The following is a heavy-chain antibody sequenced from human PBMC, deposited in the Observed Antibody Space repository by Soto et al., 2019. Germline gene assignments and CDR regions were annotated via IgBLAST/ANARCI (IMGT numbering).Heavy chain of an antibody. V-gene: IGHV4-59*08. CDR3: MLGSGWKDFDY. CDR2: IYYGGST. CDR1: GGSISSYY. J-gene: IGHJ4*02. D-gene: IGHD3-22*01. Sequence: SETLSLTCTVSGGSISSYYWSWIRQPPGKGLEWIGYIYYGGSTNYNPSLKSRVTISVDTSKNQFSLKLSSVTAADTAVYYCMLGSGWKDFDYWGQGTLVTVSS.